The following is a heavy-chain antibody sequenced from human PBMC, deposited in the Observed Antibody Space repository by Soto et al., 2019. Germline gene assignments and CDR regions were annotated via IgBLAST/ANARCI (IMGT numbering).Heavy chain of an antibody. CDR3: ARGFNWLDY. Sequence: GGSLRLSCAASGFTVSSNYLTWVRQAPGKGLEWVSVIYSGGSTYYADSVKGRFTISRDSSKNTLFLQMNSLRAEDTAVYYCARGFNWLDYWGQGTLVTVSS. V-gene: IGHV3-53*01. CDR2: IYSGGST. CDR1: GFTVSSNY. J-gene: IGHJ4*02. D-gene: IGHD1-20*01.